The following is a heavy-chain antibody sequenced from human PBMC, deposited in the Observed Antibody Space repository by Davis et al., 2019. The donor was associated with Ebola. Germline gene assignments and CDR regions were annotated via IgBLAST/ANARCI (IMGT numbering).Heavy chain of an antibody. CDR2: INPNSGGT. CDR1: GYTFTGYY. V-gene: IGHV1-2*02. D-gene: IGHD3-22*01. CDR3: ARDGEVVAAQKYYYDSSGYLRFDY. J-gene: IGHJ4*02. Sequence: ASVKVSCKASGYTFTGYYMHWVRQAPGQGLEWMGWINPNSGGTNYAQKLQGRVTMTTDTSTSTAYMELRSLRSDDTAVYYCARDGEVVAAQKYYYDSSGYLRFDYWGQGTLVTVSS.